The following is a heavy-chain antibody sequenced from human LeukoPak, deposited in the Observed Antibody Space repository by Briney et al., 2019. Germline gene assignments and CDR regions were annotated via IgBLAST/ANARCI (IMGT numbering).Heavy chain of an antibody. CDR1: GFTFSSYA. Sequence: GGSLRLSCAASGFTFSSYAMSWVRQAPGKGLEWVSAISGSGGSTYYADSVKGRFTISRDNSKNMLYLQMNSLRAEDTAVYYCAKHLHKMYYFDYWGQGTLVTVSS. CDR2: ISGSGGST. CDR3: AKHLHKMYYFDY. J-gene: IGHJ4*02. D-gene: IGHD5-24*01. V-gene: IGHV3-23*01.